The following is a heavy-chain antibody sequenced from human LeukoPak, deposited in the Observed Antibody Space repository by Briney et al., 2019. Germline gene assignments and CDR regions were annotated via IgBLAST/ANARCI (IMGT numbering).Heavy chain of an antibody. V-gene: IGHV3-9*02. Sequence: GGSLRLSCAASEFTSDDFAMHWVRQAPGKGLQWVSGVSWNSGSIAYADSVKGRFTISKDNAKNSVYLQMNSLRVEDTALYYCARAPSYGSGRLIWLYFQYWGQGTLVTVSS. J-gene: IGHJ1*01. CDR3: ARAPSYGSGRLIWLYFQY. CDR2: VSWNSGSI. CDR1: EFTSDDFA. D-gene: IGHD3-10*01.